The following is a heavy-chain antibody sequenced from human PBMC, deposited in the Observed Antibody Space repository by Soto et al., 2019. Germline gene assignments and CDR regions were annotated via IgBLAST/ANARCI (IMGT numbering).Heavy chain of an antibody. Sequence: GGSLRLSCAASGFIFDNYAMSWVRQAPGKGLEWVSAISESGGTTYYTDSVKGRFTISRDNGDNTLYLQMKSLRPEDTALYYCARDGWASHYVFFDYWGQGVLVTVSS. J-gene: IGHJ4*02. CDR2: ISESGGTT. CDR3: ARDGWASHYVFFDY. D-gene: IGHD3-16*01. CDR1: GFIFDNYA. V-gene: IGHV3-23*01.